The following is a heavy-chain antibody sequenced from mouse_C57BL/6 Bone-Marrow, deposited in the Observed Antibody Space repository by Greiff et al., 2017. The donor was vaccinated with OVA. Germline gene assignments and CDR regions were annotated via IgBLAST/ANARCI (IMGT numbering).Heavy chain of an antibody. D-gene: IGHD2-2*01. CDR1: GYTFTSYG. CDR3: ARSTMVTL. CDR2: IYPRSGNT. Sequence: VQLQESGAELARPGASVKLSCKASGYTFTSYGISWVKQRTGQGLEWIGEIYPRSGNTYSNEKFKGKATLTADKSSSTAYMELRSLTSEDSAVYFCARSTMVTLWGQGTLVTVSA. J-gene: IGHJ3*01. V-gene: IGHV1-81*01.